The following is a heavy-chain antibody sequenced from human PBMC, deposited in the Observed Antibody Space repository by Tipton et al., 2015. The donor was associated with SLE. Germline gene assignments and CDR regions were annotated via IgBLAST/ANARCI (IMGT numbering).Heavy chain of an antibody. Sequence: TLSLTCAVYGGSFSGYYWSWIRQPPGKGLEWIGEINHSGSTNYNPSLKSRVTISVDTSKNQFSLKLSSVTAADTAVYYCARASRGWLYYFDYWGQGTLVTVSS. CDR3: ARASRGWLYYFDY. D-gene: IGHD5-12*01. CDR2: INHSGST. J-gene: IGHJ4*02. V-gene: IGHV4-34*01. CDR1: GGSFSGYY.